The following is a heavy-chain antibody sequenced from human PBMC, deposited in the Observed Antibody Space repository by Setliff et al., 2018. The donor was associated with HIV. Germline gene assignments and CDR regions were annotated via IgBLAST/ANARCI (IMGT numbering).Heavy chain of an antibody. CDR3: ARDGGYYGSGSYYGWFDP. D-gene: IGHD3-10*01. Sequence: VASVKVSCKPSGYTFTTYGLSWVRQAPGQGLEWMGWISTYSDETSSSQNLQGRLTMTTDTSTGTAYMELRSLRSEDTAVYYCARDGGYYGSGSYYGWFDPWGQGTLVTVSS. J-gene: IGHJ5*02. CDR2: ISTYSDET. CDR1: GYTFTTYG. V-gene: IGHV1-18*01.